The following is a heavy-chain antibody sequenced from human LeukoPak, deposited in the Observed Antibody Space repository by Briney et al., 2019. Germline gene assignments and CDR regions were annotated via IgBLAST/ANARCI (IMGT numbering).Heavy chain of an antibody. CDR1: GFTFSSYW. CDR2: IKQDGSEK. D-gene: IGHD3-10*01. V-gene: IGHV3-7*03. Sequence: GGSLRLSCAAYGFTFSSYWMSWVRQAPGKGLEWVANIKQDGSEKHYVDSVKGRFTISRDNAKNSLYLQMNSLRAEDTAVYYCARDRASEYYYYYGMDVWGKGTTVTVSP. J-gene: IGHJ6*04. CDR3: ARDRASEYYYYYGMDV.